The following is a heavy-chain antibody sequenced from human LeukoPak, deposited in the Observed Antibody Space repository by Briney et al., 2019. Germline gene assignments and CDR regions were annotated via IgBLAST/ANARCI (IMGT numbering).Heavy chain of an antibody. CDR1: GYTFTSYG. Sequence: ASVKVSCKASGYTFTSYGISWVRQAPGQGLEWMGWIGAYNGNTNYAQKLQGRVTMTTDTSTSTAYMELRSLRSDDTAVYYCARAKDSAPWAEYFQHWGQGTLVTVSS. V-gene: IGHV1-18*01. CDR3: ARAKDSAPWAEYFQH. CDR2: IGAYNGNT. D-gene: IGHD4-11*01. J-gene: IGHJ1*01.